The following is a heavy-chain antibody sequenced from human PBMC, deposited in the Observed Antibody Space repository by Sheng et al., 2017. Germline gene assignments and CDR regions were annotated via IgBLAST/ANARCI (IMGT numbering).Heavy chain of an antibody. D-gene: IGHD3-16*01. CDR2: FIPIFHSS. V-gene: IGHV1-69*05. CDR1: GGTFNSFV. CDR3: ARQRVMITFGGTSVPPNDGFDI. Sequence: QVQLVQSGAEVKKPGSSVKVSCKASGGTFNSFVFGWVRQAPGRGLEWMGSFIPIFHSSNYAQEFQGRVTFTTDVSTSTVYMDLSSLTSEDTAVYFCARQRVMITFGGTSVPPNDGFDIWGQGTMVTVSS. J-gene: IGHJ3*02.